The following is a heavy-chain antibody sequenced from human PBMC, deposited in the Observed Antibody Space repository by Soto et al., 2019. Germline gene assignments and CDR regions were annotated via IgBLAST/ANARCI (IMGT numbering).Heavy chain of an antibody. CDR3: ARCTSPWYYYAMDV. Sequence: SLRPSFEASGFTLGAYGISWVRQAPWKGLEWVSSISGSGASTYYEDSVKGRFNFSRDNSNNTLFLQMDSLRAEDTAIYYCARCTSPWYYYAMDVRGQGTTVT. CDR1: GFTLGAYG. V-gene: IGHV3-23*01. D-gene: IGHD2-2*01. J-gene: IGHJ6*02. CDR2: ISGSGAST.